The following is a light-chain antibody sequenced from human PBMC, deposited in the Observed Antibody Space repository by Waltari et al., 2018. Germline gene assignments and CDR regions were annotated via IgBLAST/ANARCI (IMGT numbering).Light chain of an antibody. Sequence: QSALTQPPSVSGSPGQSVTISCTGTSSDVGSYNRVSWYQQPPGTAPKLMIYEVTNRPSGVPDRFSGSKSGNTASLTISGLQADDEADYYCSSYTIRSTWVFGGGTRVTVL. CDR2: EVT. J-gene: IGLJ2*01. V-gene: IGLV2-18*02. CDR1: SSDVGSYNR. CDR3: SSYTIRSTWV.